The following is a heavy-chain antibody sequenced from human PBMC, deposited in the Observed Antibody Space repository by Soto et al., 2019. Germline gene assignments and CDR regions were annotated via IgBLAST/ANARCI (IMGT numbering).Heavy chain of an antibody. Sequence: SVNVSCKASRGTFSSYAISWVRQAPGQGLEWMRGIIPIFGTANYAQKLQGRVTITADESTSTAYMELSSLRSEDTAVYYCARDYGGSGFVWFDPWGQGTLVTVSA. J-gene: IGHJ5*02. CDR3: ARDYGGSGFVWFDP. V-gene: IGHV1-69*13. CDR1: RGTFSSYA. D-gene: IGHD3-10*01. CDR2: IIPIFGTA.